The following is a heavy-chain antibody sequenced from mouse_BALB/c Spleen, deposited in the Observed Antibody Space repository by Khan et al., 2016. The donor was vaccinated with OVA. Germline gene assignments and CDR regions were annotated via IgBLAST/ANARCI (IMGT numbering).Heavy chain of an antibody. Sequence: QVQLKESGAELVRPGASVKLSCKTSGYIFTSYWIHWVKQRSGQGLVWIARIYPGTDNTYYNENLKDKATLTADRSSSPAFMQLSSLKSEDSAVYCCAREEALYYFDYWGQGTTLTVSS. CDR1: GYIFTSYW. J-gene: IGHJ2*01. CDR2: IYPGTDNT. CDR3: AREEALYYFDY. D-gene: IGHD1-1*01. V-gene: IGHV1S132*01.